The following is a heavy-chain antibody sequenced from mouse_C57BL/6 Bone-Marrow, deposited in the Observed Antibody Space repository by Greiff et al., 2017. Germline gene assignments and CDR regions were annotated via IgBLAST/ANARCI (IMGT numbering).Heavy chain of an antibody. CDR2: IDPSDSYT. Sequence: VQLQESGAELVMPGASVKLSCKASGYTFTSYWMHWVKQRPGQGLEWIGEIDPSDSYTNYNQKFKGKSTLTVDKSSSTAYMQLSSLTSEDSAVYYGARENYDGYYGAYWGQGTLVTVSA. V-gene: IGHV1-69*01. CDR3: ARENYDGYYGAY. CDR1: GYTFTSYW. D-gene: IGHD2-3*01. J-gene: IGHJ3*01.